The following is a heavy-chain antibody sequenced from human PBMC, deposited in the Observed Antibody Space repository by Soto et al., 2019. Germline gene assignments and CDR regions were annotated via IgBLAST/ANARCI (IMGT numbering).Heavy chain of an antibody. D-gene: IGHD2-15*01. Sequence: QVQLVESGGGVVQPGRSLRLSCAASGFTFSSYGMHWVRQAPGKGLEWVAVISYDGSDKYYADSVKSRFTISRDNSNNALYLQMDSLRAEDTAVYYCAKGVVVATTSFQHWGQGTLVTVSS. CDR3: AKGVVVATTSFQH. CDR2: ISYDGSDK. CDR1: GFTFSSYG. J-gene: IGHJ1*01. V-gene: IGHV3-30*18.